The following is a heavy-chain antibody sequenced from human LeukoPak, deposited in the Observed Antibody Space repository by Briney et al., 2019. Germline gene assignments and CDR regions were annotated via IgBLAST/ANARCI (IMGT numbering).Heavy chain of an antibody. V-gene: IGHV3-11*04. CDR2: ISSSGSTI. CDR1: GFTFSDYY. CDR3: ARFNMRYYDSRGIDY. Sequence: GGSLRLSCAASGFTFSDYYMSWIRQAPGKGLEWVSYISSSGSTIYYADSVKGRFTISRDNAKNSLYLQMNSLRAEDTAVYYCARFNMRYYDSRGIDYWGQGTLVTVSS. J-gene: IGHJ4*02. D-gene: IGHD3-22*01.